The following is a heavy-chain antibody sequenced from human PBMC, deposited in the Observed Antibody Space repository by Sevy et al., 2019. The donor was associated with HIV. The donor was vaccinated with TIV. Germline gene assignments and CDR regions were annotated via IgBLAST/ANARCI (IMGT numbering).Heavy chain of an antibody. CDR1: GYTFTGYY. J-gene: IGHJ2*01. Sequence: ASVKVSCKASGYTFTGYYMHWVRQAPGQGLEWMGWINPNSGGTNYAQKFQGRVTMTRDTSISTAYMELSSLRSDDTAMYYCARDWGYCSSTSCPAYYYFDLWGRGTLVTVSS. D-gene: IGHD2-2*01. CDR2: INPNSGGT. CDR3: ARDWGYCSSTSCPAYYYFDL. V-gene: IGHV1-2*02.